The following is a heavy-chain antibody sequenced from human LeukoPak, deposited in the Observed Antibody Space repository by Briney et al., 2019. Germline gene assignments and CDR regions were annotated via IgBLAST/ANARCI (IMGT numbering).Heavy chain of an antibody. Sequence: GGSLRLSCAASGFTFSDYYMSWIRQAPGKGLEWVSYISSSGSTIYYADSVKGRFTISRDKAKNTLYLQMNSLRAEDTAVYYCAKSGLDIVVVNWFDPWGQGTLVTVSS. CDR1: GFTFSDYY. D-gene: IGHD2-2*03. V-gene: IGHV3-11*04. CDR2: ISSSGSTI. CDR3: AKSGLDIVVVNWFDP. J-gene: IGHJ5*02.